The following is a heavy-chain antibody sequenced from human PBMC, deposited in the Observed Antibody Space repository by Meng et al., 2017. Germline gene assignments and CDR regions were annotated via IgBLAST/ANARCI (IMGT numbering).Heavy chain of an antibody. CDR2: INHSGST. V-gene: IGHV4-34*01. CDR3: ARRRGGSSDWFDP. CDR1: GGSFSGYY. Sequence: LQQGGAGLLKPSETLSRTCAVYGGSFSGYYWSWIRQPPGKGLEWIGEINHSGSTNYNPSLKSRVTISVDTSKNQFSLKLSSVTAADTAVYYCARRRGGSSDWFDPWGQGTLVTVSS. D-gene: IGHD6-6*01. J-gene: IGHJ5*02.